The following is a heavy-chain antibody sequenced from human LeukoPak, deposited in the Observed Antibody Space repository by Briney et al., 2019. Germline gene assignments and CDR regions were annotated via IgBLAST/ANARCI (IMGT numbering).Heavy chain of an antibody. D-gene: IGHD6-6*01. CDR2: IYTSGTT. CDR3: ARDDSSSSMFDY. Sequence: PSETLSLTCTVSGGSISSGSYYWNWIRQPAGKGLEWIGRIYTSGTTDYNPSLKSRVTISVDTSKNQFSLKLSSVTAADTAVYYCARDDSSSSMFDYWGQGTLVTVSS. J-gene: IGHJ4*02. CDR1: GGSISSGSYY. V-gene: IGHV4-61*02.